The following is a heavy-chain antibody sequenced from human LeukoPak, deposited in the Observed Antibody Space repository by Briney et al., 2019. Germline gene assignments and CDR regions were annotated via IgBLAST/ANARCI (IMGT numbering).Heavy chain of an antibody. V-gene: IGHV3-30*04. CDR3: ARDPGSDSRWWLP. CDR2: ISCDGSRK. CDR1: GFTFSTYA. D-gene: IGHD6-19*01. Sequence: PGGSLRLSCAASGFTFSTYAMHWVRQAPGKGLEWVAPISCDGSRKHFADSVKGRFTISRDNSKNTLYLQMNSLRAEDTAVYYCARDPGSDSRWWLPWGQGTLVTVSS. J-gene: IGHJ4*02.